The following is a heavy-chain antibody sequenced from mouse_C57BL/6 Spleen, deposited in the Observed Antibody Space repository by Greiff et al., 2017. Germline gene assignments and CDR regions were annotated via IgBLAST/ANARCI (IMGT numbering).Heavy chain of an antibody. J-gene: IGHJ3*01. CDR3: TPSNWDEAY. CDR1: GYTFTDYE. V-gene: IGHV1-15*01. Sequence: VQLQQSGAELVRPGASVTLSCKASGYTFTDYEMYWVKQTPVHGLEWIGAIDPETGGNAYNQKFKGKAILTADKSSITAYMELRSLTSEDSAVYYCTPSNWDEAYWGQGTLVTVSA. D-gene: IGHD4-1*01. CDR2: IDPETGGN.